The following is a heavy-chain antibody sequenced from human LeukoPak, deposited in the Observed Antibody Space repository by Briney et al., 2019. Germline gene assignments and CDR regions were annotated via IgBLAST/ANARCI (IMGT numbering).Heavy chain of an antibody. CDR2: LSNDAINK. J-gene: IGHJ4*02. D-gene: IGHD3-3*01. Sequence: GGSLRLSCTGSNFTFSNYGMLCLRQAPGKGLEWVAVLSNDAINKYYTDSVKGRFTISRDNSKNTVYLQMKSLRIEDTAVYYCVSTHPHQDLLSGYFDYWGLGTLVTVSS. CDR1: NFTFSNYG. CDR3: VSTHPHQDLLSGYFDY. V-gene: IGHV3-30*03.